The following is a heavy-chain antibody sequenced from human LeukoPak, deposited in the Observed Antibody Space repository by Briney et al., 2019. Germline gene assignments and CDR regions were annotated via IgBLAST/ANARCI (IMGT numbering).Heavy chain of an antibody. CDR3: ARDQPIAYFGCSGGSCYGGGIDY. D-gene: IGHD2-15*01. Sequence: ASVKVSCKASGYTFTSYGISWVRQAPGQGLEWMGWISAYNGNTNYAQKLQGRVTMTTDTSTSTAYMELRSLRSDDTAVYYCARDQPIAYFGCSGGSCYGGGIDYCGQGTLVTVSS. CDR1: GYTFTSYG. CDR2: ISAYNGNT. J-gene: IGHJ4*02. V-gene: IGHV1-18*01.